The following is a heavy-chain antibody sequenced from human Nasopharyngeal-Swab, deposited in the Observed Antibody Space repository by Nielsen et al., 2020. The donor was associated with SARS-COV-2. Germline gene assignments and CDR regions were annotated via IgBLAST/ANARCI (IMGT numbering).Heavy chain of an antibody. V-gene: IGHV1-69*10. CDR3: ASGAEDYDSSGYYPYFYY. Sequence: WVRQAPGQGLEWMGGIIPILGIANYAQKFQGRVTITADKSTSTAYMELSSLRSEDTAVYYCASGAEDYDSSGYYPYFYYWGRGTLVTVSS. J-gene: IGHJ4*02. CDR2: IIPILGIA. D-gene: IGHD3-22*01.